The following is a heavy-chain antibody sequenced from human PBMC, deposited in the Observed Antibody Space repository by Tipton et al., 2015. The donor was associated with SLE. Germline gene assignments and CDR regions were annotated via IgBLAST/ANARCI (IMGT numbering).Heavy chain of an antibody. CDR1: GGPTSRYY. Sequence: TLSLTCTVSGGPTSRYYLSLFRKPPRKGLEWAGVIYYRGSTNYNPSLKRRVTISVNTSKNQFSLKLSSVTAADTAVYYWARPITMVRGAGFDYWCQGTIVTVSS. CDR3: ARPITMVRGAGFDY. D-gene: IGHD3-10*01. J-gene: IGHJ4*02. V-gene: IGHV4-59*01. CDR2: IYYRGST.